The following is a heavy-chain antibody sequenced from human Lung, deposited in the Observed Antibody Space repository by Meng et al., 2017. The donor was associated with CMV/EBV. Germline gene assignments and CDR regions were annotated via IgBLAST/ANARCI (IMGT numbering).Heavy chain of an antibody. J-gene: IGHJ5*02. CDR3: AKAINWGFDP. Sequence: VGSGGGVVQAGGSLRISCAASGFSFRNFGMHWVRQAPGKGLEWVGIMRADDNNDYYADSVKGRFIISRDVSKNTLYMLMNSMRPEDTAVYCCAKAINWGFDPWGQGTLVTVSS. CDR2: MRADDNND. D-gene: IGHD7-27*01. CDR1: GFSFRNFG. V-gene: IGHV3-30*02.